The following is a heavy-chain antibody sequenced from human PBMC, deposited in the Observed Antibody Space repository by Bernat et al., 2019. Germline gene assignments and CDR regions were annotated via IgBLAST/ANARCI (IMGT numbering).Heavy chain of an antibody. CDR3: ARVSGYNYYYGMDV. J-gene: IGHJ6*02. D-gene: IGHD7-27*01. CDR1: GGSISSGSYY. Sequence: QVQLQESGPGLVKPSQTLSLTCTVSGGSISSGSYYWSWIRQPAGKGLEWIGRIYTSGSTNYNPSLKSRVTISVDTSKNQFSLKLSSVTAADTVVYYCARVSGYNYYYGMDVWGQGTTVTVSS. V-gene: IGHV4-61*02. CDR2: IYTSGST.